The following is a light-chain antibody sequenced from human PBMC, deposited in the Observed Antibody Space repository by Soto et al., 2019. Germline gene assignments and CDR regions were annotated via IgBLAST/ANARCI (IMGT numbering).Light chain of an antibody. Sequence: QSALTQPPSASGSPGQSVTISCTGSSRDVGGYNYVSWYQEHPGKAPKLMIYEVNKRPSGVPDRFSGSKSGNTASLTVSGLQAEDEAEYYCSSYAGTDNFLLFGGGTKVTVL. CDR1: SRDVGGYNY. V-gene: IGLV2-8*01. CDR3: SSYAGTDNFLL. J-gene: IGLJ2*01. CDR2: EVN.